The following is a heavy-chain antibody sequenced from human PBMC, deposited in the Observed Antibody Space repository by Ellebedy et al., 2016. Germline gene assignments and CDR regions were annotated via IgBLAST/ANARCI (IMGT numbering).Heavy chain of an antibody. J-gene: IGHJ6*03. V-gene: IGHV4-30-4*01. D-gene: IGHD2/OR15-2a*01. CDR2: INYSGST. CDR3: ARHTRYNSYYYYMDV. Sequence: SETLSLTCTVSGGSISSGDYYWSWIRQPPGKGLEWIGYINYSGSTNYNPSLKSRVTISVDTSKNQFSLKLSSVTAADTAVYYCARHTRYNSYYYYMDVWGKGTTVTVSS. CDR1: GGSISSGDYY.